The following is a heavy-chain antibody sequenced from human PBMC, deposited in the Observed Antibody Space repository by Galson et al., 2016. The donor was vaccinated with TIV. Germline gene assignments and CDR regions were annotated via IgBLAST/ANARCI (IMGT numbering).Heavy chain of an antibody. CDR1: GFTFDDFA. V-gene: IGHV3-43D*03. CDR2: ISWDGGST. CDR3: AKDRGGGTSWYFEY. J-gene: IGHJ4*01. Sequence: SLRLSCAVFGFTFDDFAMHWVRRVPGKGLEWVSLISWDGGSTYYADSVKGRFTISRDNSKDSLYLQMNSLRPDDSGLYYCAKDRGGGTSWYFEYWGQGILVTVTS. D-gene: IGHD6-13*01.